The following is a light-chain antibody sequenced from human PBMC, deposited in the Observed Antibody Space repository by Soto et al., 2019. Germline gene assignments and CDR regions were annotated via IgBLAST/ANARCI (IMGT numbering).Light chain of an antibody. CDR1: QSVSSN. CDR2: GAS. V-gene: IGKV3-15*01. CDR3: QQFNNWPPWT. Sequence: EIVMTQSPATLSVSPGGRATLSCRASQSVSSNLAWYQKKPGQAPRLLIYGASTRATGIPARFSGSGSGTEFTLTISSLQSEDFAVYYCQQFNNWPPWTFGQGTKVDIK. J-gene: IGKJ1*01.